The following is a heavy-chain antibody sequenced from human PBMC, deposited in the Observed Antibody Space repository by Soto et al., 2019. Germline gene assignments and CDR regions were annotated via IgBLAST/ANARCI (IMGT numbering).Heavy chain of an antibody. Sequence: PVTVYCTASGYTINNYDSHRVRQAPGHGLEWMGWMNPNSGNTGYAQNSRGRVTMTQNTAIGTAYMELSSLRSDDTATYYCTRAYGAETFDFWGQGTRVTGSS. CDR2: MNPNSGNT. CDR3: TRAYGAETFDF. J-gene: IGHJ5*01. CDR1: GYTINNYD. D-gene: IGHD3-10*01. V-gene: IGHV1-8*02.